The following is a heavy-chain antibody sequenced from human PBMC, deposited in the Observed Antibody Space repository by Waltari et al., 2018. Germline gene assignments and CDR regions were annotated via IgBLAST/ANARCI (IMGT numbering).Heavy chain of an antibody. V-gene: IGHV3-15*01. CDR3: TTLFGDFWSGYFFDY. CDR1: GFSFSNAW. J-gene: IGHJ4*02. D-gene: IGHD3-3*01. Sequence: EVQLVESGGDLVRPGGSLRLSCAASGFSFSNAWMSWVRQAPGKGLEWFGRIKSKTDGGTTDYAAPVKGRFTISRDDSENTLYLQMNSLKTEDTAVYYCTTLFGDFWSGYFFDYWGQGTLVTVSS. CDR2: IKSKTDGGTT.